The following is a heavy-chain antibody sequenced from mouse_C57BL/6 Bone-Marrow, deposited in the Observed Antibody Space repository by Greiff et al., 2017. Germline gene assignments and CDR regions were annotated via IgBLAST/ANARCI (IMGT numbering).Heavy chain of an antibody. D-gene: IGHD2-4*01. J-gene: IGHJ4*01. CDR3: TRPGDYDGVYYYAMDY. Sequence: EVMLVESGGGLVQPGGSMKLSCAASGFTFSDAWMDWVRQSPEKGLEWVAEIRNKANNHATYYAESVKGRFTISRDDSKSSVYLQMNSLRAEDTGIYYCTRPGDYDGVYYYAMDYWGQGTSVTVSS. CDR1: GFTFSDAW. CDR2: IRNKANNHAT. V-gene: IGHV6-6*01.